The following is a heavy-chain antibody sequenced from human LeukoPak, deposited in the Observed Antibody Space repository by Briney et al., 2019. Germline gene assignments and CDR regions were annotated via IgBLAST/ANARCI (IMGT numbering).Heavy chain of an antibody. Sequence: GGSLRLSCAASGFTFSSYSMNWVRQAPGKGLEWVSSITSSSSYIYYADSVKGRFTISRDNAKNSLYLQMNSLRAEDTAVYYCARELPSARGGSYYGYYGMDVWGQGTTVTVSS. J-gene: IGHJ6*02. CDR1: GFTFSSYS. CDR3: ARELPSARGGSYYGYYGMDV. CDR2: ITSSSSYI. D-gene: IGHD1-26*01. V-gene: IGHV3-21*01.